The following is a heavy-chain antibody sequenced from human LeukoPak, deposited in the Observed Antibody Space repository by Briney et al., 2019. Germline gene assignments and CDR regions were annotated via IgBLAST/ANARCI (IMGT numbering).Heavy chain of an antibody. V-gene: IGHV4-34*01. CDR1: GGSFSGYY. D-gene: IGHD1-26*01. J-gene: IGHJ4*02. CDR2: INHSGST. Sequence: PSETLSLTCAVYGGSFSGYYWSWIRQPPGKGLEWIGEINHSGSTNYNPSLKSRVTISVDTSKNQFSLKLSSVTAADTAVYYCARGVVGDDYWGQGTLVTVSS. CDR3: ARGVVGDDY.